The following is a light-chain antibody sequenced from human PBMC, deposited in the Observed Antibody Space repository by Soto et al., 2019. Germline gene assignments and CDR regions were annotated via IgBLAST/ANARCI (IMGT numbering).Light chain of an antibody. CDR1: QSVSSSY. J-gene: IGKJ1*01. CDR2: GAS. CDR3: QQSPGT. Sequence: EIVLTQSPATLSLSPVERATLSCRASQSVSSSYLAWYQQKPGQAPRLLIYGASSRATGIPDRFSGSGSGTDFTLTISRLEPEDFAVYYCQQSPGTFGQGTKVDIK. V-gene: IGKV3-20*01.